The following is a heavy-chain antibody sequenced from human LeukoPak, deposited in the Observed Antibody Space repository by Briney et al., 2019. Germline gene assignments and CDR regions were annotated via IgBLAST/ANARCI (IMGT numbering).Heavy chain of an antibody. CDR3: ARRRLFYYDSSGHHKWQSRAFDV. CDR2: INHSGST. CDR1: SGSFSDYY. Sequence: SETLSLTCAVDSGSFSDYYWSWIRQPPGKGLEWIGEINHSGSTNFNPSLKSRVTISVDTSKKQFSLKLNSVSAADTAVYYCARRRLFYYDSSGHHKWQSRAFDVWGQGTVVTVSS. D-gene: IGHD3-22*01. J-gene: IGHJ3*01. V-gene: IGHV4-34*01.